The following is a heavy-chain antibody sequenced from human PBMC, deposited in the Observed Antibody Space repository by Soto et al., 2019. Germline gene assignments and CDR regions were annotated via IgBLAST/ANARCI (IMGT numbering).Heavy chain of an antibody. Sequence: SETLSLTCAVSGGSISSSNWWSWVRQPPGKGLEWIGEIYHSGSTNYNPSLKSRVTISVDKSKNQFSLKLSSVTAADTAVYYCARGVRIGQLVRTKCYFDYWGQGNLVTVSS. CDR2: IYHSGST. CDR3: ARGVRIGQLVRTKCYFDY. J-gene: IGHJ4*02. CDR1: GGSISSSNW. V-gene: IGHV4-4*02. D-gene: IGHD6-6*01.